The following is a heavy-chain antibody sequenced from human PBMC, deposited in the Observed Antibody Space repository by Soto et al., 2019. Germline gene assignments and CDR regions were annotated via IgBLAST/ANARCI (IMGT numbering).Heavy chain of an antibody. CDR1: GFTFSSYS. CDR2: ISSSSSTI. CDR3: ARESRTYYYDSYDAFDI. V-gene: IGHV3-48*01. J-gene: IGHJ3*02. D-gene: IGHD3-22*01. Sequence: QPGGSLRLSCAASGFTFSSYSMNWVRQAPGKGLEWVSYISSSSSTIYYADSVKGRFTISRDNAKNSLYLQMNSLRAEDTAVYYCARESRTYYYDSYDAFDIWGQGTMVTVSS.